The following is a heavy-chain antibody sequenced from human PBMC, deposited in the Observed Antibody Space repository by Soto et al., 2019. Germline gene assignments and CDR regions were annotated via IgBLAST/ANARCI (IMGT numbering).Heavy chain of an antibody. CDR3: AKGGSYYYDSSGYYAN. J-gene: IGHJ4*02. CDR2: ISGSGGSS. V-gene: IGHV3-23*01. D-gene: IGHD3-22*01. Sequence: GGSLRLSCAASGFTFTSYAMSGVRQAPGKGLECVSAISGSGGSSYYADSVKGRFTISRDNSNNTLFLQMNSLRAEYTAIYYCAKGGSYYYDSSGYYANWGQGTLVTVSS. CDR1: GFTFTSYA.